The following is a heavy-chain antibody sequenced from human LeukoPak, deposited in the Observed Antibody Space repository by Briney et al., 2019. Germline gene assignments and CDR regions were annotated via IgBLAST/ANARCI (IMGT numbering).Heavy chain of an antibody. Sequence: GGSLRLSCGASGLTYNTYWIHWVRQAPGKGLVWVSQIKFDGSLASYADSVKGRFTISRDNTKNTLYLQMNSLRSEDTGVYYCVTGHYDSRMYFDLWGRGTLVIVSS. J-gene: IGHJ2*01. CDR2: IKFDGSLA. CDR3: VTGHYDSRMYFDL. D-gene: IGHD3-16*01. V-gene: IGHV3-74*01. CDR1: GLTYNTYW.